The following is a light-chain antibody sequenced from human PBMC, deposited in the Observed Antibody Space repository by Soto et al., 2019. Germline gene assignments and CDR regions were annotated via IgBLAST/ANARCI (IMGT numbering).Light chain of an antibody. CDR1: SSDIGGYNY. J-gene: IGLJ1*01. CDR2: EVS. V-gene: IGLV2-14*01. CDR3: SSYTSSSTLV. Sequence: QSALTQPASVSGSPGQSITISCTGTSSDIGGYNYVSWYQQHPGKAPKLMIYEVSNRPSGVSNRFSGSKSVNTASLTISGLQAEDEADYHCSSYTSSSTLVFGTGTKLTVL.